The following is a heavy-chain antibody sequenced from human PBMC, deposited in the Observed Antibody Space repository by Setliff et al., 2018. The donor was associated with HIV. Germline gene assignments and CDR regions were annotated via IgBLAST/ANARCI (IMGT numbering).Heavy chain of an antibody. J-gene: IGHJ4*02. CDR1: GGSISSGNYY. CDR3: ARFDHASIDY. V-gene: IGHV4-31*03. CDR2: IYYSGAT. D-gene: IGHD2-2*01. Sequence: NPSETLSLTCTVSGGSISSGNYYWNWTRQHPGKGLEWIGYIYYSGATYYNPSLKSRVTLSIDTSKNQFSLNLSSVTAADTAVYYCARFDHASIDYWGQGTLVTVSS.